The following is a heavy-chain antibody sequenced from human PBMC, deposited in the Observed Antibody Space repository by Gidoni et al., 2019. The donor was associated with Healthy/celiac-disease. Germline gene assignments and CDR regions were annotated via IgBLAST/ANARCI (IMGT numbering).Heavy chain of an antibody. CDR1: GCCISSSSYY. CDR3: ARHLGGRSWWIGWFDP. J-gene: IGHJ5*02. CDR2: IYYSGST. V-gene: IGHV4-39*01. D-gene: IGHD6-13*01. Sequence: LQLQESDPGLGKPSETLSLTCTVSGCCISSSSYYWGWIRQPPGKGLEWIGSIYYSGSTYYNPSLKSRVTISVDTSKNQFSLKLSSVTAADTAVYYCARHLGGRSWWIGWFDPWGQGTLVTVSS.